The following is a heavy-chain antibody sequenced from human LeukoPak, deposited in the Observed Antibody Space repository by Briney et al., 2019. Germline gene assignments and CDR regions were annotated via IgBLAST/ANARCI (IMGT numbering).Heavy chain of an antibody. V-gene: IGHV3-21*01. CDR3: ARTGYCSGGSCSKRARLDYGMDV. J-gene: IGHJ6*02. CDR1: GFTFSSYS. Sequence: GGSLRLSCAASGFTFSSYSMNWVRQAPGKGLEWISSISSSSYIYYADSVKGRFTISRDNAKNSLYLQMNSLRAEDTAVYYCARTGYCSGGSCSKRARLDYGMDVWGQGTTVTVSS. CDR2: ISSSSYI. D-gene: IGHD2-15*01.